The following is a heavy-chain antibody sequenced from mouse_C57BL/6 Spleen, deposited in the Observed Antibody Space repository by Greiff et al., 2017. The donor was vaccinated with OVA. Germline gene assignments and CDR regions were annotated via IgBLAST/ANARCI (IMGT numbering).Heavy chain of an antibody. CDR1: GYAFSSYW. D-gene: IGHD1-1*01. V-gene: IGHV1-80*01. Sequence: VQLQQSGAELVKPGASVKISCKASGYAFSSYWMNWVQQRPGTGLEWIGQIYPGDGDTNYNGKFKGKATLTADKSSSTAYMQLSSLTSEDSAVYFCARLGTTVVAPFDYWGQGTTLTVSS. CDR3: ARLGTTVVAPFDY. CDR2: IYPGDGDT. J-gene: IGHJ2*01.